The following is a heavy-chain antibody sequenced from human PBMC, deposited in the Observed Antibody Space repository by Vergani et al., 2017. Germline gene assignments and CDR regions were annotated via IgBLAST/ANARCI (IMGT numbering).Heavy chain of an antibody. D-gene: IGHD1-26*01. CDR2: IYHSGGA. V-gene: IGHV4-39*07. CDR1: GGSITSSSYY. J-gene: IGHJ6*02. Sequence: QLHLQESGPGLVKPSETLSLTCTVSGGSITSSSYYWGWIRQPPGKGLEWIGNIYHSGGAYYNPSLKGRVTISVDTSKNQFSLKLSSVTAADTAVYYCAISTSGSYWGGYYYYGMDVWGQGTTVTVSS. CDR3: AISTSGSYWGGYYYYGMDV.